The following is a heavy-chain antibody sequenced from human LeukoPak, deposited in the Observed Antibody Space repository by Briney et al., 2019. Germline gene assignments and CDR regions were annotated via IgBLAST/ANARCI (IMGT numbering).Heavy chain of an antibody. J-gene: IGHJ4*02. CDR2: IWYDGSNK. D-gene: IGHD4-23*01. CDR1: GFTFSSYG. V-gene: IGHV3-33*01. Sequence: PGRSLRLSCAASGFTFSSYGMHWVRQAPGKGLEWVAVIWYDGSNKYYADSVKGRFTISRDNSKNTLYLQMNSLKTEDTAVYYCTTVIMGTPKDDYWGQGTLVTVSS. CDR3: TTVIMGTPKDDY.